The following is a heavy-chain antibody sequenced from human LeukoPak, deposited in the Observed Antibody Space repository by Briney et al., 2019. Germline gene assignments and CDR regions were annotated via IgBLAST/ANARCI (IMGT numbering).Heavy chain of an antibody. Sequence: WVRQAPGKGLEWVSAISGSGGSTYYADSVKGRFTISRDNSKNTLYLQMNSLRAEDTAVYYCAKDPDYGPTCGMXVWGXXT. CDR3: AKDPDYGPTCGMXV. V-gene: IGHV3-23*01. J-gene: IGHJ6*02. D-gene: IGHD4-17*01. CDR2: ISGSGGST.